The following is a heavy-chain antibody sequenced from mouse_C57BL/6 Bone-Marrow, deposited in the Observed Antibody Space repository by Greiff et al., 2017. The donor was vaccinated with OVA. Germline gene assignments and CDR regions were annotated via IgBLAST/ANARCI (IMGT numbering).Heavy chain of an antibody. CDR3: TRGGYSHYFDY. Sequence: VHVKQSGTVLARPGASVKMSCKPSGYTFTSYWMHWVKQRPGQGLEWIGAIYPGNSDTSYNQKFKGKAKLTAVTSASTAYMELSSLTNEDSAVYYCTRGGYSHYFDYWGQGTTLTVSS. D-gene: IGHD2-12*01. J-gene: IGHJ2*01. CDR2: IYPGNSDT. V-gene: IGHV1-5*01. CDR1: GYTFTSYW.